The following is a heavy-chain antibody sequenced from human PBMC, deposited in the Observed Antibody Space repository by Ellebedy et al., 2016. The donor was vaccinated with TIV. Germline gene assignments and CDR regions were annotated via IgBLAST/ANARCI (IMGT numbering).Heavy chain of an antibody. Sequence: GESLKISCAASGFTFDDYGMSWVRQAPGKGLEWVSGINWNGGSTGYADSVKGRFTISRDNSKNTLYLQMNSLRAEDTAVYYCAKDRYGSGSYWPAWFDPWGQGTLVTVSS. CDR3: AKDRYGSGSYWPAWFDP. J-gene: IGHJ5*02. V-gene: IGHV3-20*04. D-gene: IGHD3-10*01. CDR1: GFTFDDYG. CDR2: INWNGGST.